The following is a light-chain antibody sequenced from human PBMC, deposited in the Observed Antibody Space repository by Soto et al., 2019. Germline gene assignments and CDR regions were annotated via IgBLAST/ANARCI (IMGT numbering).Light chain of an antibody. V-gene: IGKV3-20*01. CDR1: QSVSSSH. Sequence: EIVLTQSPGTLSLSPGERATLSCRASQSVSSSHLAWYQQKPGQAPRLLIYGASSRATGIPDRFSGSGSGTDFTLTISRLEPEDFAVYYCQQFRTFGQGTKVDIK. J-gene: IGKJ1*01. CDR2: GAS. CDR3: QQFRT.